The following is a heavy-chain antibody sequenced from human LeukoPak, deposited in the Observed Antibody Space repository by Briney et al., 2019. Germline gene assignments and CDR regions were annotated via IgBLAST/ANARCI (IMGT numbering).Heavy chain of an antibody. CDR3: AREDTATGDDAFDI. D-gene: IGHD5-18*01. V-gene: IGHV4-34*01. J-gene: IGHJ3*02. Sequence: PSETLSLTCAVYGGSFSGYYWSWIRQPPGKGLEWIGEINHSGSTNYNPSLKSRVTISVDTSKNQFSLKLSSVTAADTAVYYCAREDTATGDDAFDIWGQGTMVTVSS. CDR1: GGSFSGYY. CDR2: INHSGST.